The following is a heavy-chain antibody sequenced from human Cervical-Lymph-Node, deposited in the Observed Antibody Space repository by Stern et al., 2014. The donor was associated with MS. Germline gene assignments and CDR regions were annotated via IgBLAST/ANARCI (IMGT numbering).Heavy chain of an antibody. J-gene: IGHJ4*02. Sequence: QVQLQESGPGLVKPSQTLSLTCTVSGGSVSSGDYYWNWIRQPAEQGLEWGGRIYTRGSPNYNPSLQSRVTKTVANTTNQLSLKLSSGTAADTAVYYCARNSGHNYGFYFDYWGQGTLVTVSS. CDR3: ARNSGHNYGFYFDY. V-gene: IGHV4-61*02. CDR1: GGSVSSGDYY. CDR2: IYTRGSP. D-gene: IGHD5-18*01.